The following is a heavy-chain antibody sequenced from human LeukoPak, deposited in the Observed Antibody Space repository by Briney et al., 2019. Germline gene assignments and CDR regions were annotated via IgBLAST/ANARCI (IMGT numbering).Heavy chain of an antibody. CDR1: GYTFTSYG. CDR2: ISAYNGNT. J-gene: IGHJ4*02. CDR3: ARDGATAVAGTGGIDY. D-gene: IGHD6-19*01. V-gene: IGHV1-18*03. Sequence: ASVKVSCKASGYTFTSYGISWVRQAPGQGLEWMGWISAYNGNTNYAQKLQGRVTMTTDTSASAVYMELSSLRSDDMAVYYCARDGATAVAGTGGIDYWGQGTLVTVSS.